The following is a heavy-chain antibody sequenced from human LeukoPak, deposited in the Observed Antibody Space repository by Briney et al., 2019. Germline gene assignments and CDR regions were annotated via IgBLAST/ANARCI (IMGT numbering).Heavy chain of an antibody. J-gene: IGHJ4*02. CDR1: GGTFSSYA. CDR2: IIPIFATA. Sequence: ASVKVSCKASGGTFSSYAISWVRQAPGQGLEWMGGIIPIFATANYAQKFQGRVTITADESTSTAYMELSSLRSEDTAVYYCARGPIATRSHFDYWGQGTLVTVSS. D-gene: IGHD2-21*01. V-gene: IGHV1-69*13. CDR3: ARGPIATRSHFDY.